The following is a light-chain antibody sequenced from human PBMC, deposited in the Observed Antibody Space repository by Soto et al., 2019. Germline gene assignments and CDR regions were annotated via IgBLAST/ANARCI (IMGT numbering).Light chain of an antibody. Sequence: EIVLTQSPATLSLSPGERATLSCSASQSVGKYLAWYQQKPGQAPRLLIYGASTRATGIPARFSGSGSGTDFTLTISSLQPEDFAVYYCQQYNNWPSWTFGQGTKVDIK. CDR2: GAS. J-gene: IGKJ1*01. V-gene: IGKV3D-15*01. CDR1: QSVGKY. CDR3: QQYNNWPSWT.